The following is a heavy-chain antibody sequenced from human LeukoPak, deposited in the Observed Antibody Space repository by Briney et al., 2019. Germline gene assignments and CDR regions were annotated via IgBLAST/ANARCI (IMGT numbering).Heavy chain of an antibody. V-gene: IGHV3-23*01. CDR1: GFTFSSYA. CDR3: ARFGYCSSSCPTNYYYYYMDV. Sequence: GGSLRLSCAASGFTFSSYAMSWVRQAPGKGLEWVSAISGSGGSTYYADSVKGRFTISRDNAKSSLYLQMNSLRAEGTAVYYCARFGYCSSSCPTNYYYYYMDVWGKGTTVTVSS. D-gene: IGHD2-2*01. CDR2: ISGSGGST. J-gene: IGHJ6*03.